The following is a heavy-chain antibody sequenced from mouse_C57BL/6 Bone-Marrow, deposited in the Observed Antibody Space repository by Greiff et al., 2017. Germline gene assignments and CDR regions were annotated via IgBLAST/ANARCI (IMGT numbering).Heavy chain of an antibody. J-gene: IGHJ3*01. D-gene: IGHD2-2*01. CDR1: GYSITSDY. V-gene: IGHV3-8*01. CDR3: ATSGGYGYDGFAY. CDR2: ISYSGST. Sequence: EVKLVESGPGLAKPSQTLSLTCSVTGYSITSDYWNWIRKFPGNKLEYMGYISYSGSTYYNPSLKSRISITRDTSKNQYYLQLNSVTTEDTATYXCATSGGYGYDGFAYWGQGTLVTVSA.